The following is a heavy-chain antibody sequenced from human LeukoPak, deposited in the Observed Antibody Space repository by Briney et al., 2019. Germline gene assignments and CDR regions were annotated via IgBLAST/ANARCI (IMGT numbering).Heavy chain of an antibody. CDR1: GGSISNYY. D-gene: IGHD4-17*01. V-gene: IGHV4-59*12. J-gene: IGHJ4*02. CDR3: ARVARLYGDPSYFDY. Sequence: SETLSLTCIVSGGSISNYYWSWIRQPPGKGLEWIGYIYYSGSTSYNPSLKSRVTISVDTSKNQFSLKLSSVTAADTAVYYCARVARLYGDPSYFDYWGQGTLVTVSS. CDR2: IYYSGST.